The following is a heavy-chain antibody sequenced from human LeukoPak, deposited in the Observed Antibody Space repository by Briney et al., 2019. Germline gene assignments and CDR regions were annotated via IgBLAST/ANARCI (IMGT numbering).Heavy chain of an antibody. Sequence: SETLSLTCAVSGGSISSSNWWSWVRQPPGKGLEWIGEIYHSGSTNYNPSLKSRVTISVDTSKNQFSLKLSSVTAADTAVYYCARLGYSSGWYGGRAFDIWGQGTMVTVSS. CDR3: ARLGYSSGWYGGRAFDI. J-gene: IGHJ3*02. D-gene: IGHD6-19*01. CDR2: IYHSGST. CDR1: GGSISSSNW. V-gene: IGHV4-4*02.